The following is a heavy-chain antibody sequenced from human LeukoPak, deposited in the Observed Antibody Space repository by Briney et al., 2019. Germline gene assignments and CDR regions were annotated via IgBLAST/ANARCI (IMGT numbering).Heavy chain of an antibody. V-gene: IGHV3-7*03. J-gene: IGHJ4*02. Sequence: KAGGSLRLSCAASGFTFSDFWMGWVRQAPGKGLEWVANINQDGSENYYVDSVKGRFTISRDNAKNSLYLQMNSLRAEDTALYYCARSCRSGYYSGFDYWGQGTLVTVSS. D-gene: IGHD3-3*01. CDR2: INQDGSEN. CDR3: ARSCRSGYYSGFDY. CDR1: GFTFSDFW.